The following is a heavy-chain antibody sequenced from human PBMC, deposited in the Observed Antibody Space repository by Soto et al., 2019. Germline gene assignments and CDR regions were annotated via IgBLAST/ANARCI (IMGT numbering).Heavy chain of an antibody. J-gene: IGHJ4*02. Sequence: QVHLVESGGGVVQPGGSLRLSGAASAFTFSSYGMHWVRQAPGKGLEWVAFISYDGSKTYYGDSVRGRFTISRDNSKNTLYLQMNSLRTEDTTVYYCARGGYSYGPDFDYWGQGTLVTVSS. V-gene: IGHV3-30*03. CDR1: AFTFSSYG. CDR3: ARGGYSYGPDFDY. D-gene: IGHD5-18*01. CDR2: ISYDGSKT.